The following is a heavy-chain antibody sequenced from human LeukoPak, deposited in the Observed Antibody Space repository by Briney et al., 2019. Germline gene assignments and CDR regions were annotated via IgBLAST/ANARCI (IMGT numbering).Heavy chain of an antibody. V-gene: IGHV3-30*18. CDR1: GFTFSSYG. CDR2: ISYDGSNK. D-gene: IGHD2-2*01. Sequence: GGSLRLSCAASGFTFSSYGMHWVRQAPGKGLEWVAVISYDGSNKYYADSVKGRFTISRDNSKNTLYLQMNSLRAEDTAVCYCAESRGVVPAAPLGYWGQGTLVTVSS. J-gene: IGHJ4*02. CDR3: AESRGVVPAAPLGY.